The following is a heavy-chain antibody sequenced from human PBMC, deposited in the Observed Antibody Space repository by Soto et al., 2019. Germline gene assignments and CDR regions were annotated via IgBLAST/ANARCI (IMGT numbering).Heavy chain of an antibody. J-gene: IGHJ4*02. CDR2: INHSGST. D-gene: IGHD6-19*01. V-gene: IGHV4-34*01. Sequence: SETLSLTCAVYGGSFSGYYWSWIRQPPGKGLEWIGEINHSGSTNYNPSLKSRVTISVDKSKNQFSLKLSSVTAADTAVYYCARARQWIDYWGQGTLVTVSS. CDR1: GGSFSGYY. CDR3: ARARQWIDY.